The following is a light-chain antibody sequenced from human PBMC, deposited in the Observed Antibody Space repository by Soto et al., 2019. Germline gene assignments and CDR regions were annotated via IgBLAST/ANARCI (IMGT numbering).Light chain of an antibody. Sequence: QSALTHPASVSGSPGQSITISCPGGSSDVGNYNLVSWYQQHPGKAPKLIIYEGNMRPSGVSNRFSGSNSGNTASLTISGLQAEDEADYYCCSYAGSSTEVVFDGGTKVTVL. CDR3: CSYAGSSTEVV. CDR1: SSDVGNYNL. CDR2: EGN. V-gene: IGLV2-23*01. J-gene: IGLJ2*01.